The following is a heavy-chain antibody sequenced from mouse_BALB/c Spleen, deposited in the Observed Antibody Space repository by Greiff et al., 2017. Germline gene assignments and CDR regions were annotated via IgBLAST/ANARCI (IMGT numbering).Heavy chain of an antibody. V-gene: IGHV5-12-1*01. Sequence: EVQLVESGGGLVKPGGSLKLSCAASGFAFSSYDMSWVRQTPEKRLEWVAYISSGGGSTYYPDTVKGRFTISRDNAKNTLYLQMSSLKSEDTAMYYCARHKGYFEVWGAGTTVTVSS. J-gene: IGHJ1*01. CDR3: ARHKGYFEV. CDR2: ISSGGGST. CDR1: GFAFSSYD.